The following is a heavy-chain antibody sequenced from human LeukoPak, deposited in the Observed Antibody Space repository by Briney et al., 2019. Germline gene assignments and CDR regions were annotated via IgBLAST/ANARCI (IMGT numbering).Heavy chain of an antibody. Sequence: GASVKVSCKASGYTFTSYDINWVRQATGQGLEWMGWMNPNSGNTGYAQKFQGSITITRNTSISTAYMELSSLRSEDTAVYYCARGPLGYCSSTSCLFLDPWGQGTLVTVSS. D-gene: IGHD2-2*01. CDR2: MNPNSGNT. CDR1: GYTFTSYD. CDR3: ARGPLGYCSSTSCLFLDP. V-gene: IGHV1-8*03. J-gene: IGHJ5*02.